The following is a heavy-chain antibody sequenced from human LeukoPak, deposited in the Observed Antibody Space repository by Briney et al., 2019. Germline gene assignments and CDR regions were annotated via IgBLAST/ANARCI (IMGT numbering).Heavy chain of an antibody. Sequence: PGGSLKLSCAASGFTFSTYAMSWVRQAPGKELEWVSAISVSAGSTYYADSVKGRFTISRDNSKNTLYLQMNSLRAEDTAVYYCATGSVRYSASWYSQEGDYWGQGTLVTVSS. V-gene: IGHV3-23*01. D-gene: IGHD6-13*01. CDR3: ATGSVRYSASWYSQEGDY. CDR2: ISVSAGST. CDR1: GFTFSTYA. J-gene: IGHJ4*02.